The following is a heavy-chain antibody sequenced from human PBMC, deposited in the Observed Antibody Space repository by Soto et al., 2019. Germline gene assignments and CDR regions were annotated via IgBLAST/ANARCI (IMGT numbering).Heavy chain of an antibody. Sequence: PSETLSLTCTVSGDSISNYYWNWIRQSADKRLEWIGRVSSTGSTFYNPSLQNRVTLSVDTSKNQFSLNLTSVTAADTAVYYCARGVPAAGTDWFDPWGQGTLVS. CDR2: VSSTGST. V-gene: IGHV4-4*07. CDR3: ARGVPAAGTDWFDP. D-gene: IGHD6-13*01. J-gene: IGHJ5*02. CDR1: GDSISNYY.